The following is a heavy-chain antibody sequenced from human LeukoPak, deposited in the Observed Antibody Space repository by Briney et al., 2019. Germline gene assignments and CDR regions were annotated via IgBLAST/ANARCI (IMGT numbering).Heavy chain of an antibody. CDR1: GFTFSSYW. CDR3: ARAGFPVYDRSGSGGVYFDN. Sequence: PGGSLRLSCAASGFTFSSYWMSWVRQAPGKGLEWVANIKTDGSEKIYVDSLKDRFTISRDNAKKSLYLQMNSLRAEDTAIYYCARAGFPVYDRSGSGGVYFDNWGQGTLVTVSS. CDR2: IKTDGSEK. J-gene: IGHJ4*02. D-gene: IGHD3-22*01. V-gene: IGHV3-7*01.